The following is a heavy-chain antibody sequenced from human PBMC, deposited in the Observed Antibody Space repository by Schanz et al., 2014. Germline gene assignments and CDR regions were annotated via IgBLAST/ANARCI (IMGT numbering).Heavy chain of an antibody. CDR2: IWYDENNK. D-gene: IGHD2-21*01. J-gene: IGHJ3*02. Sequence: VAVIWYDENNKYYADSVKGRFTMSRDNSKNTVYLQMNRLRAEDTAVYYCARDLPYCDGGKCYSDGFDIWGQGTLVTISS. V-gene: IGHV3-33*01. CDR3: ARDLPYCDGGKCYSDGFDI.